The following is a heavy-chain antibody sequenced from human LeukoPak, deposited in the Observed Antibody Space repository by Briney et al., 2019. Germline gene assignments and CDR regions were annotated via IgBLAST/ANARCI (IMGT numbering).Heavy chain of an antibody. D-gene: IGHD5-18*01. J-gene: IGHJ6*03. CDR1: GGSISSYY. V-gene: IGHV3-21*01. CDR2: ISSSSSYI. Sequence: ETLSLTCTVSGGSISSYYWSWIRQAPGKGLEWVSSISSSSSYINYADSVKGRFTISRDNAKNSLYLQMNILIAEDTAVYYCARGDMVTIYYYMDVWGKGTTVTVSS. CDR3: ARGDMVTIYYYMDV.